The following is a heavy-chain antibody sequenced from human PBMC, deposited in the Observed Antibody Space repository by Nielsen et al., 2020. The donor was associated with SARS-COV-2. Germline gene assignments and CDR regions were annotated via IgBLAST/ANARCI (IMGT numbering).Heavy chain of an antibody. J-gene: IGHJ6*02. Sequence: SETLSLTCTVSSGSISSYYWSWFRQPPGQGLEWIGYVSYSGSTDSNPSLKSRVTISVDTSKNQFSLRLSSVTAADTAVYYCAGLQYAAARPLGMDVWGQGTTVTVS. CDR1: SGSISSYY. V-gene: IGHV4-59*08. D-gene: IGHD6-6*01. CDR2: VSYSGST. CDR3: AGLQYAAARPLGMDV.